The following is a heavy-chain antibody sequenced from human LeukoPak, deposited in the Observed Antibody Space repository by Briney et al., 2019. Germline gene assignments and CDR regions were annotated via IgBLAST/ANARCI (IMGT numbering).Heavy chain of an antibody. CDR1: GSCFTNYC. CDR2: IYPGDSDT. Sequence: GVALKISSTASGSCFTNYCIDWMRRMPGKGLEWMRIIYPGDSDTRYSPYFPCQVTISPDESINTSYLLRSSLQTADPPPLYYLRLDLPWELGDHGIDYWGQGTPVTVSS. CDR3: LRLDLPWELGDHGIDY. V-gene: IGHV5-51*01. J-gene: IGHJ4*02. D-gene: IGHD1-26*01.